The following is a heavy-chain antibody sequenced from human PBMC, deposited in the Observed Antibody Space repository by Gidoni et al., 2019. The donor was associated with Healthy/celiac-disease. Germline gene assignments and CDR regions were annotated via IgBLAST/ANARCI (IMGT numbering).Heavy chain of an antibody. Sequence: QVQLQHWGAGLLKPSATPSPTCAVYGGSFRGYNWSWIRQPPGTGLEWIGEINHSGSTNYNPSLKSRVTISVDTSKNQFSLKLSSVTAADTAVYYCARAQRAYFDWLGYFQHWGQGTLVTVSS. CDR3: ARAQRAYFDWLGYFQH. J-gene: IGHJ1*01. V-gene: IGHV4-34*01. D-gene: IGHD3-9*01. CDR2: INHSGST. CDR1: GGSFRGYN.